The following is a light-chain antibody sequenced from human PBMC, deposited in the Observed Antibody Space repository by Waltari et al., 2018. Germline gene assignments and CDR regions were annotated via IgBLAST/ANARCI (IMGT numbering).Light chain of an antibody. CDR2: AVS. CDR3: QQYGSPPYT. J-gene: IGKJ2*01. CDR1: QSVGSSY. Sequence: EIVLTQSPGTLSLSPGERATLSCWASQSVGSSYLAWFQQKPGQAPRLLIYAVSSRATGIPDRFSGSGSGTDFTRTINRLEPEDSAVYYCQQYGSPPYTFGQGTKLEL. V-gene: IGKV3-20*01.